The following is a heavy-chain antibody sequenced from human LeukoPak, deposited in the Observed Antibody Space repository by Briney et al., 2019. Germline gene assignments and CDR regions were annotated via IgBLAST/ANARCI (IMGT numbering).Heavy chain of an antibody. CDR2: IYWDDDK. CDR3: AHHSGYPSLIGY. J-gene: IGHJ4*02. Sequence: SDPTLVKPTQTLTLTCTFSGFPLSTSGVGVGWIRQPPGKALEWLALIYWDDDKRYSPSLKSRLTITKDTSKNQVVLTMTNMDPVDTATYYCAHHSGYPSLIGYWGQGTLVTVSS. D-gene: IGHD3-22*01. V-gene: IGHV2-5*02. CDR1: GFPLSTSGVG.